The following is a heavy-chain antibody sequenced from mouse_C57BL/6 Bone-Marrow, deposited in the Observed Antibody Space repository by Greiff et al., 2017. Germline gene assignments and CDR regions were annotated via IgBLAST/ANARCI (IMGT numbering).Heavy chain of an antibody. V-gene: IGHV14-4*01. Sequence: VQLQQSGAELVRPGASVKLSCTASGFNIQADYMHWVKQRPEPGLAWIGWIDPENGDTEYASTFMGKATITADTSSNTAYLQLISLTAEDTAVYYCTPYGYPWFADWGQGTLVTVSA. D-gene: IGHD2-2*01. CDR2: IDPENGDT. J-gene: IGHJ3*01. CDR1: GFNIQADY. CDR3: TPYGYPWFAD.